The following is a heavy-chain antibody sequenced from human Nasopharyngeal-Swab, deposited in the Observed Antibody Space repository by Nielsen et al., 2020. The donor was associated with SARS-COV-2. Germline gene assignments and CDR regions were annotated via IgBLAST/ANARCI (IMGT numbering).Heavy chain of an antibody. D-gene: IGHD2-15*01. CDR3: ASEGTYCSGGSCYVY. V-gene: IGHV3-11*06. CDR2: ISSSSSYT. J-gene: IGHJ4*02. Sequence: WIRQPPGKGLEWVSYISSSSSYTNHADSVKGRFTISRDNAKNSLYLQMNSLRAEDTAVYYCASEGTYCSGGSCYVYWGQGTLVTVSS.